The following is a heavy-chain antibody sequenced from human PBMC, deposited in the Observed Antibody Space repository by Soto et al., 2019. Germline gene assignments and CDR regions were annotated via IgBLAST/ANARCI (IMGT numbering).Heavy chain of an antibody. CDR3: ARLSTSGWYAGDY. CDR1: GFTFSSYG. Sequence: GGSLRLSXAASGFTFSSYGMHWVRQAPGKGLEWVAVIWYDGSNKYYADSVKGRFTISRDNSKNTLYLQMNSLRAEDTAVYYCARLSTSGWYAGDYWGQGTLVTVSS. V-gene: IGHV3-33*01. CDR2: IWYDGSNK. D-gene: IGHD6-19*01. J-gene: IGHJ4*02.